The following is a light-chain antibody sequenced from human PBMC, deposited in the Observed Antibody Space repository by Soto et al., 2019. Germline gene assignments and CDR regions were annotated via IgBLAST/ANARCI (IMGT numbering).Light chain of an antibody. V-gene: IGKV3-20*01. CDR2: GAS. CDR3: QQYGSSIQT. Sequence: IVLAQFPGTLSLTNGERATPACRASQSVGSNYLAWYQQRPGQPPNLLIFGASHRAPDIPDRFSGSGSGTDFTLTISRLGPEDFAGYYCQQYGSSIQTFGQGTKVDIK. J-gene: IGKJ1*01. CDR1: QSVGSNY.